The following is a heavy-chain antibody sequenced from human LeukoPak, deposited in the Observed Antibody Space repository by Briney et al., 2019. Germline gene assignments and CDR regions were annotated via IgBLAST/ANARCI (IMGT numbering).Heavy chain of an antibody. CDR2: INHSGST. CDR1: GGSFSGYY. V-gene: IGHV4-34*01. CDR3: ARGRGDYVWGSYRYTYYFDY. J-gene: IGHJ4*02. D-gene: IGHD3-16*02. Sequence: SETLSLTCAVYGGSFSGYYWSWIRQPPGKGLEWIGEINHSGSTNYNPSLKSRVTISVDTSKNQFSLKLSSVTAADTAVYYCARGRGDYVWGSYRYTYYFDYWDQGTLVTVSS.